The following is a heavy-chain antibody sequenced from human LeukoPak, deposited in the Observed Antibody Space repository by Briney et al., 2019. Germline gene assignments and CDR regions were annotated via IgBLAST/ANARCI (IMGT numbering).Heavy chain of an antibody. CDR3: AAPAVAVRYYFDY. Sequence: ASVKVSCKVSGYTLTELSMHWVRQAPGKGLEWMGGFDPEDGETIYAQKFRGRVTMTEDTSTDTAYMDLSSLRSEDTAFYYCAAPAVAVRYYFDYWGQGTLVTVSS. CDR2: FDPEDGET. D-gene: IGHD6-19*01. V-gene: IGHV1-24*01. J-gene: IGHJ4*02. CDR1: GYTLTELS.